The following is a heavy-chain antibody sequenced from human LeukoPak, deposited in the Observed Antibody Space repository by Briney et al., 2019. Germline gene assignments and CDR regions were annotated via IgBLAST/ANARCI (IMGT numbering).Heavy chain of an antibody. CDR3: ARFSWDCSTASCHLTH. J-gene: IGHJ4*02. D-gene: IGHD3-9*01. V-gene: IGHV4-59*01. CDR1: GGSLSSYY. Sequence: KASETLSLTCTVSGGSLSSYYWSWIRQSPGKRLELIGHIYYTGITFYNPSLNSRVTISLDTSKNEFSLKLTSVTAADTAVYYCARFSWDCSTASCHLTHWGQGALVPVSS. CDR2: IYYTGIT.